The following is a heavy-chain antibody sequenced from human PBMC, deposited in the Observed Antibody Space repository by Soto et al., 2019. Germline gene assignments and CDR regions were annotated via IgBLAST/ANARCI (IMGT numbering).Heavy chain of an antibody. CDR1: GGSISSGGYY. J-gene: IGHJ4*02. CDR2: IYYSGST. D-gene: IGHD3-3*01. Sequence: SETLSLTCTVSGGSISSGGYYWSWIRQHPGKGLEWIGYIYYSGSTYYNPSLKSRVTISVDTSKNQFSLKLSSVTAADTAVYYCARGSNFFVSDTAKPDIDYFGLGTVVTISS. V-gene: IGHV4-31*03. CDR3: ARGSNFFVSDTAKPDIDY.